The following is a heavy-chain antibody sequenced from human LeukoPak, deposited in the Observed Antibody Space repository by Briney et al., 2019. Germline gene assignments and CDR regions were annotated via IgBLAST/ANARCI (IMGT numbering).Heavy chain of an antibody. D-gene: IGHD6-6*01. V-gene: IGHV4-34*01. J-gene: IGHJ4*02. CDR1: GGSFRGYY. CDR2: IKHSGST. CDR3: ARHRGGSIAGPRRHFDY. Sequence: SETLSLTCAVYGGSFRGYYWSWVRQPPGKGLEWIGEIKHSGSTNYNPSLKSRVTISVDTSKSPFSLKLSSVTAADTAVYYCARHRGGSIAGPRRHFDYWGQGTLVTVSS.